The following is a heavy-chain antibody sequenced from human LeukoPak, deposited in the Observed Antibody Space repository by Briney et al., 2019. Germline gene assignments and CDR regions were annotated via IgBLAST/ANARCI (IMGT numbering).Heavy chain of an antibody. CDR3: ATAMATTIRFDY. J-gene: IGHJ4*02. CDR2: IYHSGST. D-gene: IGHD5-24*01. Sequence: SETLSLTCTVSGYSISSDYYWGWIRQPPGKGLEWIGSIYHSGSTYYNPSLKSRVTISVDTSKNQFSLKLSSVTAADTAVYYCATAMATTIRFDYWGQGTLVTVSS. V-gene: IGHV4-38-2*02. CDR1: GYSISSDYY.